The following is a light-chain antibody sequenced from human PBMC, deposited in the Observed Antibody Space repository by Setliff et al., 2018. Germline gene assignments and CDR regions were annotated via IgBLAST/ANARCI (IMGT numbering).Light chain of an antibody. CDR3: SSYTSSSTPYV. Sequence: QSVLTQPASVSGSPGQSITISCTGTRNDIGGYDYVSWYQQHPGKAPKLMIYDVSKRPSGVSNRFSGSKSGNTASLTISGLQAEDEADYYCSSYTSSSTPYVFGTGTKVTV. CDR2: DVS. CDR1: RNDIGGYDY. V-gene: IGLV2-14*01. J-gene: IGLJ1*01.